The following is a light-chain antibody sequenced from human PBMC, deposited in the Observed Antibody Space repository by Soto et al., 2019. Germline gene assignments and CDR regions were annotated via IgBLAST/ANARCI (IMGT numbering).Light chain of an antibody. Sequence: DIQMTQSPSSLSASVGDRVTITCRASQSISTYLNWYQQKPGKAPKLLIYAASTLQSGVPSRFSGSASGTDFTPTISSLQPEDFAAYYCQQSYSTPPYTFGQGTKLEI. CDR3: QQSYSTPPYT. V-gene: IGKV1-39*01. CDR2: AAS. J-gene: IGKJ2*01. CDR1: QSISTY.